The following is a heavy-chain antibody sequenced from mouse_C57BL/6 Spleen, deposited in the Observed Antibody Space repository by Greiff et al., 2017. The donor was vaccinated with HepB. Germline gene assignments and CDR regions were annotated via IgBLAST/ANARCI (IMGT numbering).Heavy chain of an antibody. CDR1: GYTFTSYW. J-gene: IGHJ2*01. CDR3: ARYYGSSYDFDY. D-gene: IGHD1-1*01. V-gene: IGHV1-55*01. Sequence: QVQLQQPGAELVKPGASVKMSCKASGYTFTSYWITWVKQRPGQGLEWIGDIYPGSGSTNYNEKFKSKATLTVDTSSSTAYMQLSSLTSEASAVYYCARYYGSSYDFDYWGQGTTLTVSS. CDR2: IYPGSGST.